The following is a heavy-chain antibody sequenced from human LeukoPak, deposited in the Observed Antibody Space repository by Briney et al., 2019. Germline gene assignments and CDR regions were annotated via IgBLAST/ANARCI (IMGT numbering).Heavy chain of an antibody. Sequence: PGGSLRLSCTASGFTSDSYGMAWVRQAPGKGLEWVASIYGSGIETFYADSVKVRFTVSRDNSKNTLYLQLSSLRAEDTAVYYWAKSGVWSGSWYYWPLNLWGRGTRVTVSS. CDR1: GFTSDSYG. J-gene: IGHJ2*01. V-gene: IGHV3-23*01. CDR2: IYGSGIET. CDR3: AKSGVWSGSWYYWPLNL. D-gene: IGHD3-3*01.